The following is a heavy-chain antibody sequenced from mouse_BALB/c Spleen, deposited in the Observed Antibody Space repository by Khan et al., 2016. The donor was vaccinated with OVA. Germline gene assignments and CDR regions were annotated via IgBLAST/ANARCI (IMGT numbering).Heavy chain of an antibody. Sequence: EVQLVESGGGLVQPGGSRKLSCAASGFTFIDYGMAWVRQTPGKGPEWIAFISSVAYSIYYADTVTGQFTISRENAKNTLYLEMSSLRSDDTAMYYCARGGFAYWGQGTLVTVSA. V-gene: IGHV5-15*02. CDR2: ISSVAYSI. CDR3: ARGGFAY. CDR1: GFTFIDYG. J-gene: IGHJ3*01.